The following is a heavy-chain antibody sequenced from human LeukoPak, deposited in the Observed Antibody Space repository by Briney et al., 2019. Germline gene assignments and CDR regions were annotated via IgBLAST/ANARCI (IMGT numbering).Heavy chain of an antibody. CDR2: ISSDGGST. D-gene: IGHD3-10*01. CDR3: ARDSTSGIDY. J-gene: IGHJ4*02. V-gene: IGHV3-74*01. CDR1: GFTFSNYF. Sequence: GGSPRLSCAASGFTFSNYFMHWVRQLPGKGLMWVSRISSDGGSTWYADSVKGRFTISRDNAKNTLYLQMNSLRAEDTAVYYCARDSTSGIDYWGQGTLVTVSS.